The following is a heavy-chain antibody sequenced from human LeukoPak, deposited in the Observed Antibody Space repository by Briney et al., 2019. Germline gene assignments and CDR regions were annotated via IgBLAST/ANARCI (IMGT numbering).Heavy chain of an antibody. CDR1: GYTFTGYY. Sequence: ASVKVSCKASGYTFTGYYMHWVRQAPGQGLEWMGWINPNSGGTNYAQKFQGRVTMTRDTSISTAYMELSRLRSDDTAVYYCAREILPGDVWSGYIDYWGQGTLVTVSS. D-gene: IGHD3-3*01. V-gene: IGHV1-2*02. J-gene: IGHJ4*02. CDR3: AREILPGDVWSGYIDY. CDR2: INPNSGGT.